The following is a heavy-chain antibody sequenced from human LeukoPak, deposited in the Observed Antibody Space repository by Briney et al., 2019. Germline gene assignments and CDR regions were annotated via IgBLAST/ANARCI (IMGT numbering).Heavy chain of an antibody. CDR1: GFPFRSDL. CDR3: ARVGVPQYAFDI. Sequence: GGALRLSCVAPGFPFRSDLKHSVRQIPGKGPGCVSRSNRDGRIRSYADSVKGRFTTSKENAKNTLYLQMNSLSAEGTAVYSCARVGVPQYAFDIWGQGTWVTVSS. CDR2: SNRDGRIR. D-gene: IGHD2-2*01. J-gene: IGHJ3*02. V-gene: IGHV3-74*01.